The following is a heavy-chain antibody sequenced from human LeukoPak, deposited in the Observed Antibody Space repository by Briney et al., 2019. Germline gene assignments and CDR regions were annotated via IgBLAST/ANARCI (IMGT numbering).Heavy chain of an antibody. CDR1: GGTFSSYA. CDR2: MNPNSGNT. V-gene: IGHV1-8*02. D-gene: IGHD3-9*01. J-gene: IGHJ4*02. Sequence: GASVKVSCKASGGTFSSYAINWVRQATGQGLEWMGWMNPNSGNTGYAQKFQGRVTMTRNTSISTAYMELSSLRSEDTAVYYCARANVLTGYYILDHWGQGTLVTVSS. CDR3: ARANVLTGYYILDH.